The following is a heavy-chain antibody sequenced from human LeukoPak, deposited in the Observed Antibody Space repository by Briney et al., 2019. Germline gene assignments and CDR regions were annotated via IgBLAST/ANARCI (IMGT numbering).Heavy chain of an antibody. Sequence: GRSLRLSCAASGFTFSSYDMHWVRQATGKGLEWVSAIGTAGDTYYPGSVKGRFTISRENAKNSLYLQMNSLRAGDTAVYYCARGHGGEGAIDYWGQGTLVTVSS. CDR2: IGTAGDT. CDR1: GFTFSSYD. D-gene: IGHD1-26*01. J-gene: IGHJ4*02. V-gene: IGHV3-13*01. CDR3: ARGHGGEGAIDY.